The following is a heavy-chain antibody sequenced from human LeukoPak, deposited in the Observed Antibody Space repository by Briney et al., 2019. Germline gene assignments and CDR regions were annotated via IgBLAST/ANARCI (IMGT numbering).Heavy chain of an antibody. CDR2: ISVYRGNT. V-gene: IGHV1-18*01. CDR3: ARGGSGWSFDY. CDR1: GYTFTNYG. J-gene: IGHJ4*02. D-gene: IGHD6-19*01. Sequence: ASVKVSCKASGYTFTNYGISLVRQAPGQGLEWMGWISVYRGNTDYAQNLQGRVTITTDTSTSTAYMELRSLKSDDTAVYYCARGGSGWSFDYWGQGTLVTVSS.